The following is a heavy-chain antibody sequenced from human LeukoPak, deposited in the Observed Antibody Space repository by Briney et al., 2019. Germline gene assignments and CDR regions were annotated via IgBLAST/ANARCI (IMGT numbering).Heavy chain of an antibody. CDR3: AIHPTTVTKGLDI. V-gene: IGHV4-59*11. D-gene: IGHD4-17*01. Sequence: PSETLSLTCTVSGGSISSHYWTWIRQPPGKGLEWIGYVSHIGSTNYNPSLKSRVTISVDTSKNQFSLKLTSVTPADAAVYFCAIHPTTVTKGLDIWGQGTMVTVPS. CDR1: GGSISSHY. CDR2: VSHIGST. J-gene: IGHJ3*02.